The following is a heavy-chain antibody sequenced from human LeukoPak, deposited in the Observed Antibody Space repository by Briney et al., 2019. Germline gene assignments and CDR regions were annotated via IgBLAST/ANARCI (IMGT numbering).Heavy chain of an antibody. CDR1: GGSISSYY. D-gene: IGHD1-14*01. Sequence: SETLSLTCTVSGGSISSYYWSWIRQPPGKGLEWIGYIYYSGSTNYNPSLKSRVTISVDTSKNQFSLKLSSVTAADTAVYYCANRNYYYGMDVWGQGTTVTVSS. J-gene: IGHJ6*02. CDR2: IYYSGST. CDR3: ANRNYYYGMDV. V-gene: IGHV4-59*12.